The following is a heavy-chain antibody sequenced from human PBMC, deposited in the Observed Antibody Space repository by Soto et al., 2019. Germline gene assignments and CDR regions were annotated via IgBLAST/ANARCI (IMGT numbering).Heavy chain of an antibody. CDR3: ARGAEVGIELAAFDQ. CDR2: INPKSGDR. J-gene: IGHJ4*02. CDR1: GYTFSDYY. V-gene: IGHV1-2*04. Sequence: QVHLVQSGAEVKRAGASVTVSCKASGYTFSDYYIHWVRQAPGQGLQWMGCINPKSGDRRYAQMFRGWVFMTRDTSIRTAYMEVSGLKSDDTAVYFCARGAEVGIELAAFDQWGQGTLVTVSA. D-gene: IGHD2-8*02.